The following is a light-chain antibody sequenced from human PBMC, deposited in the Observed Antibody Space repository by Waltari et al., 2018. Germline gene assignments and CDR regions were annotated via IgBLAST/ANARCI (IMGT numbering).Light chain of an antibody. CDR3: QQYLSLPYT. V-gene: IGKV1-33*01. CDR2: AAS. CDR1: QDIGNY. J-gene: IGKJ2*01. Sequence: DIQMTQSPSSLSASVGDKVTITCQASQDIGNYLNWYQQKPGKAPNLLIHAASNLEGGVPSRFSGLGSGTHFSFTISSLQPGDFATYYCQQYLSLPYTFGQGTILDI.